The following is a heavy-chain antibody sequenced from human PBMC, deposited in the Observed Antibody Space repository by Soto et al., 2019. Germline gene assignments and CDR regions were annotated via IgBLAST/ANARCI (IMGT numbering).Heavy chain of an antibody. V-gene: IGHV1-18*01. J-gene: IGHJ4*02. CDR3: ARGNTLDGWYSY. CDR1: GYTFTSYG. CDR2: ISSYNGDT. Sequence: ASVKVSCKASGYTFTSYGISWARQAPGQGLEWMGWISSYNGDTKYSQTFQGRVTMTTDTSTSTAYMELRSLRSEDTAVYYCARGNTLDGWYSYWGQGTLVTVSS. D-gene: IGHD6-19*01.